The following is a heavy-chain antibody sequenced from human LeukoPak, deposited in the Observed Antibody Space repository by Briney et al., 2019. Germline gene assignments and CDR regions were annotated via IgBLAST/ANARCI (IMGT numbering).Heavy chain of an antibody. Sequence: ASVKVSCKASGYTFTGYYMHWVRQAPGQGLEWMGWINTNSGGTNYAQKFQGRVTMTRDTSISTAYMELSRLRSDDTAVYYCARAFVPRYCSGGSCYFDYWGQGTLVTVSS. D-gene: IGHD2-15*01. CDR3: ARAFVPRYCSGGSCYFDY. CDR1: GYTFTGYY. J-gene: IGHJ4*02. V-gene: IGHV1-2*02. CDR2: INTNSGGT.